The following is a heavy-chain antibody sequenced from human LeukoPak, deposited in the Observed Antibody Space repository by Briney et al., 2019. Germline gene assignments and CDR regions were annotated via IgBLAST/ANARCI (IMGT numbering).Heavy chain of an antibody. V-gene: IGHV3-21*01. CDR1: GFTFSSYS. CDR2: ISSSSSYI. D-gene: IGHD3-10*01. Sequence: GGSLRLSCAASGFTFSSYSMNWVRQAPGKGLEWVSSISSSSSYIYYADSVKGRFTISRDNAKNSLYLQMNSLRAEDTAVYYCARELATDRGFDYWGQGTLVTVSS. CDR3: ARELATDRGFDY. J-gene: IGHJ4*02.